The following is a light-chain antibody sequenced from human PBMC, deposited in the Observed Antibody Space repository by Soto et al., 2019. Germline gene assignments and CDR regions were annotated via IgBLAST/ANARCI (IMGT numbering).Light chain of an antibody. CDR3: CSYAGSSTLCWV. V-gene: IGLV2-23*01. CDR1: SSDVGSYNL. Sequence: QSALTQPASVSGSPGQSITISCTGTSSDVGSYNLVSWYQQHPGKAPKLMIYEGSKRPSGVSNRFSGSKSGNTASLTISGLQAEDEADYYCCSYAGSSTLCWVFGGGTKLTVL. CDR2: EGS. J-gene: IGLJ3*02.